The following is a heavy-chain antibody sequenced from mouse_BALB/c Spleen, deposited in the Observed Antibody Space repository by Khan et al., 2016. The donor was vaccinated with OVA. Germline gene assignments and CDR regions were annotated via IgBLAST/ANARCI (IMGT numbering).Heavy chain of an antibody. D-gene: IGHD1-1*01. CDR2: ITSGGSYT. CDR3: TRDRNYYSSSFYFDY. CDR1: GFTFSSYS. Sequence: EVELVESGGGLVKPGGSLRLSCAASGFTFSSYSLSWVRQTPEKRLEWVATITSGGSYTYYPDSVQGRFTISRDNAKNTLYLQMSSLKSDDTAIYYCTRDRNYYSSSFYFDYWGQGTTLTVSS. V-gene: IGHV5-6-4*01. J-gene: IGHJ2*01.